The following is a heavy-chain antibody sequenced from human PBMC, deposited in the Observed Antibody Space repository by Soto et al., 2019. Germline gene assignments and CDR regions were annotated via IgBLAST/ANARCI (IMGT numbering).Heavy chain of an antibody. Sequence: ASVKVSCKTSGYSFNKYGLHWVRQAPGQRLEWMGWINPGNGDTKYSQKFQGRVTITRETSATTAYMELSSLRAEDSAVFYCARIDCSSTSCYNYYYYGMDVWGQGATVTVSS. CDR2: INPGNGDT. CDR1: GYSFNKYG. D-gene: IGHD2-2*01. CDR3: ARIDCSSTSCYNYYYYGMDV. J-gene: IGHJ6*02. V-gene: IGHV1-3*01.